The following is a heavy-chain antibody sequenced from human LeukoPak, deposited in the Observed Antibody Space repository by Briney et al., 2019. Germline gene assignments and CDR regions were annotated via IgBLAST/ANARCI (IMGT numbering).Heavy chain of an antibody. Sequence: GGSLRLSCAASGFTFSSHWMHWVRQAPGKGPVWVSRINSDGSSISYADSVKGRFTISRDNAKNTLYLQMNSLRAEDTAMYYCAKNLGYNYGYDYWGQGTLVTVSS. V-gene: IGHV3-74*01. D-gene: IGHD5-18*01. CDR1: GFTFSSHW. J-gene: IGHJ4*02. CDR3: AKNLGYNYGYDY. CDR2: INSDGSSI.